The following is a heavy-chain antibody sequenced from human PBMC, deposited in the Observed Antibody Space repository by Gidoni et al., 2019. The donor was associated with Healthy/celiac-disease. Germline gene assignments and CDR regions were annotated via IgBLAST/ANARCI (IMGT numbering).Heavy chain of an antibody. J-gene: IGHJ4*02. CDR3: AREDSSGYYSPFDY. V-gene: IGHV3-74*01. Sequence: SGLTFSSYWMHWVRQAPGKGLVWVSRINSDGSSTSYADSVKGRFTISRDNAKNTLYLQMNSLRAEDTAVYYCAREDSSGYYSPFDYWGQGTLVTVSS. CDR1: GLTFSSYW. CDR2: INSDGSST. D-gene: IGHD3-22*01.